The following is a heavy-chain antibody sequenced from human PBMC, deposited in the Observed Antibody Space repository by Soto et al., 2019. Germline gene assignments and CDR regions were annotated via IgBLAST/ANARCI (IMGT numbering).Heavy chain of an antibody. V-gene: IGHV4-31*03. Sequence: QVQLQESGPGLVKPSQTLSLTCTVSGGFISSGGYYWSWILQHPGKGLEWIWYIYYSGSTYYNQSLNLRVTISVDTSKKHFSLKLSSGTAADTAVYYCSIAVAGIDAFDIWGQGTMVTVSS. D-gene: IGHD6-19*01. CDR1: GGFISSGGYY. CDR3: SIAVAGIDAFDI. CDR2: IYYSGST. J-gene: IGHJ3*02.